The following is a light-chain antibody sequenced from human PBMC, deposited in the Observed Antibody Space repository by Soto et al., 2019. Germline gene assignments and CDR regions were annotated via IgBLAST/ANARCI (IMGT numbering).Light chain of an antibody. J-gene: IGKJ4*01. CDR3: QQYGTSALT. CDR2: GTS. CDR1: QSVSSSY. V-gene: IGKV3-20*01. Sequence: VLTRSPATLSLSTGERATLSCRASQSVSSSYLVWYQQRPGQPPRLLIYGTSTRAAGISDRFSGSGSGTDFTLTIYRLEPGDSAVYYCQQYGTSALTFGGGTKV.